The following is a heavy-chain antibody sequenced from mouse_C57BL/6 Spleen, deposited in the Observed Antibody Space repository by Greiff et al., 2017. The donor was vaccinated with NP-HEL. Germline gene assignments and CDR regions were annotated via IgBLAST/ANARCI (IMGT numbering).Heavy chain of an antibody. D-gene: IGHD2-4*01. Sequence: QVQLQQSGAELVKPGASVKISCKASGCAFSSYWMNWVKQRPGKGLEWIGQIYPGDGDTNYNGKFKGKATLTADKSSSTAYMQLSSLTSEDSAVYFCARGYYDYDNNFDYWGQGTTLTVSS. V-gene: IGHV1-80*01. CDR1: GCAFSSYW. CDR2: IYPGDGDT. J-gene: IGHJ2*01. CDR3: ARGYYDYDNNFDY.